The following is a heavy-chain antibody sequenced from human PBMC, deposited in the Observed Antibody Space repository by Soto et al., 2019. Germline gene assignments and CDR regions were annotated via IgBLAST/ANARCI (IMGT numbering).Heavy chain of an antibody. CDR2: IKKDGSEK. Sequence: VQLVESGGALVQRGGSLRLSCAASGFTFGDYWMSWVRQAPGKGLEWVAHIKKDGSEKYYVDSVKGRFTVSRDNAEKSLFLQMNSLRAEDMAVYYCAKLGSGYYTGLYFEYWGQGTLVTVSS. V-gene: IGHV3-7*03. D-gene: IGHD3-3*01. J-gene: IGHJ4*02. CDR1: GFTFGDYW. CDR3: AKLGSGYYTGLYFEY.